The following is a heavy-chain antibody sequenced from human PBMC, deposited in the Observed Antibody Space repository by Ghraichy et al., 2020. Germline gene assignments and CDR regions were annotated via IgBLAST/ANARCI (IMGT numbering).Heavy chain of an antibody. CDR3: AKGDPLVPAAPGFDP. Sequence: GESLNISCAASGFTFSSYAMSWVRQAPGKGLEWVSAISGSGGSTYYADSVKGRFTISRDNSKNTLYLQMNSLRAEDTAVYYCAKGDPLVPAAPGFDPWGQGTLVTVSS. CDR2: ISGSGGST. D-gene: IGHD2-2*01. J-gene: IGHJ5*02. V-gene: IGHV3-23*01. CDR1: GFTFSSYA.